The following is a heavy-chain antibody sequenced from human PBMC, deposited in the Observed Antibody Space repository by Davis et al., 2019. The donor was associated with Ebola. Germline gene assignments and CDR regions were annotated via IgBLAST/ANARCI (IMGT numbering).Heavy chain of an antibody. CDR3: ARVPSFMVTPSVYFDY. J-gene: IGHJ4*02. CDR2: ISSSSSTI. Sequence: GESLKISCAASGFTFSSYSMNWVRQAPGKGLEWVSYISSSSSTIYYADSVKGRFTISRDNAKNSLYLQMNSLRAEDTAVYYCARVPSFMVTPSVYFDYWGQGTLVTVSS. CDR1: GFTFSSYS. V-gene: IGHV3-48*04. D-gene: IGHD4-23*01.